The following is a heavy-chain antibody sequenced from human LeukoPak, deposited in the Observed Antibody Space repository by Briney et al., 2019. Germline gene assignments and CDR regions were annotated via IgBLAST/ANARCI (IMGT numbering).Heavy chain of an antibody. V-gene: IGHV3-74*01. J-gene: IGHJ4*02. CDR1: GNYW. CDR3: AKKSSGWHDNEIDY. D-gene: IGHD6-19*01. CDR2: INSDGSWT. Sequence: GGSLRLSCAASGNYWMHWVRQAPGKGLVWVSHINSDGSWTSYADSVKGRFTISRDNSKNTLSLQMKNLRADDTAVYYCAKKSSGWHDNEIDYWGQGTLVTVSS.